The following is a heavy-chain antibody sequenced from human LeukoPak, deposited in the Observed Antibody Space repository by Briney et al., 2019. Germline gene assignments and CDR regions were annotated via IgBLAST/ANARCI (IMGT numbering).Heavy chain of an antibody. CDR1: GFTFSSYS. V-gene: IGHV3-21*01. Sequence: PGGSLRLSCAASGFTFSSYSMNWVRQAPGKGLEWVSSISSSSSYIYYADSVKGRFTISRDNAKNSLYLQMNGLRAEDTAVYYCASYCSGGSCYSADFDYWGQGTLVTVSS. J-gene: IGHJ4*02. CDR3: ASYCSGGSCYSADFDY. CDR2: ISSSSSYI. D-gene: IGHD2-15*01.